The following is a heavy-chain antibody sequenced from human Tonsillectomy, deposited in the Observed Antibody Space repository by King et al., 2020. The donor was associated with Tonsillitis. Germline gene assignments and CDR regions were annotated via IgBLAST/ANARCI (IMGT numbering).Heavy chain of an antibody. CDR2: TRNKANSYTT. V-gene: IGHV3-72*01. J-gene: IGHJ6*03. D-gene: IGHD2-8*01. CDR3: TRALPSQDCTKGVCYRKNYYYMDV. CDR1: GFTFRDHY. Sequence: VQLVESGGGLVQPGGSLRLSCAASGFTFRDHYMDWVRQAPGKGLEWVGRTRNKANSYTTEYAASVKGRFTISRDDSKNSLYLQMNSLKTEDTAVYYCTRALPSQDCTKGVCYRKNYYYMDVWGKGTTVTVSS.